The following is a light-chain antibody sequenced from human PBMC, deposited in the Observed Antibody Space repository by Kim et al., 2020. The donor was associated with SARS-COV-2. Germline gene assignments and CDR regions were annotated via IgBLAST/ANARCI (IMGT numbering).Light chain of an antibody. CDR2: QAS. V-gene: IGKV1-5*03. J-gene: IGKJ1*01. CDR1: HNIGTW. Sequence: ASVGDRVTITCRTSHNIGTWLAWYQQKPGKAPRLLIYQASSLESGVPSRFSSSGSETEFTLTISSLQPDDFATYYCQRYGTYSWTFGQGTKVDIK. CDR3: QRYGTYSWT.